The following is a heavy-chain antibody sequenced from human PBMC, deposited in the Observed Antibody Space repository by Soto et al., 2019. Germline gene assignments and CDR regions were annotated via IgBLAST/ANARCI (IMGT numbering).Heavy chain of an antibody. CDR2: IIPSFNRP. CDR1: GGTFSSFV. D-gene: IGHD5-18*01. J-gene: IGHJ4*02. Sequence: QVQLVQSGAEVRKPGSSVKVSCKASGGTFSSFVISWVRQAPGQGPEWMGGIIPSFNRPNYAQKFQGRVTITADESTTTPYMELSSLRSGDTAVYYCATSKVGYSFGSPFDFWGQGTLVTVSS. CDR3: ATSKVGYSFGSPFDF. V-gene: IGHV1-69*01.